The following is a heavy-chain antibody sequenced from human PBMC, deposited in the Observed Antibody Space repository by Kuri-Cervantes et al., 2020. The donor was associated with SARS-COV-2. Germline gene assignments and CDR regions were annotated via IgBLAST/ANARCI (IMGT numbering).Heavy chain of an antibody. D-gene: IGHD3-16*01. CDR1: TFTFNNYA. CDR3: ATVYTMGVSLD. V-gene: IGHV3-23*01. Sequence: GESLKISCAASTFTFNNYALIWVRQAPGKGLEWDSSISVPGGDTNYADSVKGRFTISRDNSKDTLYLQMNSLRAEDTAVYYCATVYTMGVSLDWGQGTLVTVSS. CDR2: ISVPGGDT. J-gene: IGHJ4*02.